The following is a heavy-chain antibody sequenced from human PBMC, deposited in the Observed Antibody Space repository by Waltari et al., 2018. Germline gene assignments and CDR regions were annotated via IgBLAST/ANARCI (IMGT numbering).Heavy chain of an antibody. CDR3: ARRMTMVRGVTISPYYFDH. V-gene: IGHV4-38-2*01. CDR2: IYHSGNT. J-gene: IGHJ4*02. D-gene: IGHD3-10*01. Sequence: QVQLQESGPGLVRPSETLSLTRAVSGYSISSGHYWGWIRQPPGKGLEWIGSIYHSGNTYYNPSLKSRVTISVDTSKNQFSLKLSSVTAADTAVYYCARRMTMVRGVTISPYYFDHWGQGPLVTVSS. CDR1: GYSISSGHY.